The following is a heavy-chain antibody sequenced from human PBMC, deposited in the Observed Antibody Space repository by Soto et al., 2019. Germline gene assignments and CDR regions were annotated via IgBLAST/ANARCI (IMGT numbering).Heavy chain of an antibody. D-gene: IGHD3-3*01. CDR2: IRGSGDVT. V-gene: IGHV3-23*01. Sequence: EVQLLESGGGLVQPGGSLRLSCAASGFTFSNYAMTWVRQAPGKGLEWVSVIRGSGDVTYYADAVQGRFAISRDHSKNTLYLQMNSLRDEYTAIYYCAKHGGPSYSYYMDVWGKGTTVTVSS. CDR3: AKHGGPSYSYYMDV. CDR1: GFTFSNYA. J-gene: IGHJ6*03.